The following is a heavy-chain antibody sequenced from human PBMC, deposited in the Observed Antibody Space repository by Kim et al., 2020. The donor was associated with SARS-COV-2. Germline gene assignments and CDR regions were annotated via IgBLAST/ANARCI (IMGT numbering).Heavy chain of an antibody. J-gene: IGHJ4*02. V-gene: IGHV3-23*01. CDR2: ISGSEGTT. CDR3: AKGYASGIYYFDY. D-gene: IGHD3-10*01. CDR1: GFTFSNYA. Sequence: GGSLRLSCAASGFTFSNYAMSWVRQAPGEGLEWVSAISGSEGTTFYTDSLKGRFTISRDNSKNTRYLQMNSLRVEDTAVYYCAKGYASGIYYFDYWGQGTLVTVSS.